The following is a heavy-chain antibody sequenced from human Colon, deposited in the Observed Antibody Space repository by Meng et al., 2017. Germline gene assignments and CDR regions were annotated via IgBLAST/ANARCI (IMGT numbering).Heavy chain of an antibody. CDR1: GGSFSGYY. V-gene: IGHV4-34*01. J-gene: IGHJ5*02. D-gene: IGHD5-12*01. Sequence: QLRRPRWGAGLLNPSETLPLTCAVYGGSFSGYYWSWIRQPPGKGLEWIGEINHSGSTNYNPSLKSRVTISVDTSKNQFSLKLSSVTAADTAVYYCARGRYSGYLPWGQGTLVTVSS. CDR2: INHSGST. CDR3: ARGRYSGYLP.